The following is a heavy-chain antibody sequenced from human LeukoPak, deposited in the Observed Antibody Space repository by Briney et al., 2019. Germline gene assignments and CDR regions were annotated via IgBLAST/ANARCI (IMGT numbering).Heavy chain of an antibody. J-gene: IGHJ4*02. CDR1: GFTFSSYG. CDR3: AKDNVRRRATVHLFDY. CDR2: ISYDGSNK. D-gene: IGHD1-26*01. V-gene: IGHV3-30*18. Sequence: PGGSLRLSCVDSGFTFSSYGMHWVRQAPGKGLEWVAVISYDGSNKYYADSVKGRFTISRDNSKNTLYLQMNSLRAEDTAVYYCAKDNVRRRATVHLFDYWGQGTLVTVSS.